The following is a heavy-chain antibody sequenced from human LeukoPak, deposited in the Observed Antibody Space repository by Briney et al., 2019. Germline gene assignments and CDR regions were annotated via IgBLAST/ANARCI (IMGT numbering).Heavy chain of an antibody. J-gene: IGHJ4*02. CDR1: GFTFSDYW. V-gene: IGHV3-7*01. D-gene: IGHD6-19*01. CDR2: IKQDGSEK. Sequence: GGSLRLSCAASGFTFSDYWMTWVRQAPGKGLEWVANIKQDGSEKYYLDSVKGRFTISRDNAMNTVFLQMKSLRADDTGTYYCARFYFPEEHDRAWYEAHWGQGVLVTVS. CDR3: ARFYFPEEHDRAWYEAH.